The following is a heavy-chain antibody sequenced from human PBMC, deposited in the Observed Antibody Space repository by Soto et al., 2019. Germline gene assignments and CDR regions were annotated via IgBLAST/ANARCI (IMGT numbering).Heavy chain of an antibody. D-gene: IGHD3-9*01. V-gene: IGHV4-30-2*01. CDR3: ARLGLRYFDWSPLGYFDS. Sequence: PSETLSLTCAVSGGSISSGGYSWSWIRQPPGKGLEWIGYIYHSGSTYYNPSLKSRVTISVDRSKNQFSLKLSSVTAADTAVYYCARLGLRYFDWSPLGYFDSWGQGTLVTVSS. J-gene: IGHJ4*02. CDR2: IYHSGST. CDR1: GGSISSGGYS.